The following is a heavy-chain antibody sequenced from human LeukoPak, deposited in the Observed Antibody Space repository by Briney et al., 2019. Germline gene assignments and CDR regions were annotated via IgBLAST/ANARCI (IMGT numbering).Heavy chain of an antibody. Sequence: PSETLSLTCIVSGGSISITTYYWGWMRQPPGKGLEWIGSINYSGNSYYNPSLRSRVTISVATSKNQFSLKLNSLTAADTALYSCPRQCIHGPASQWSDSWGQGTPVTVSS. V-gene: IGHV4-39*01. CDR1: GGSISITTYY. J-gene: IGHJ4*02. D-gene: IGHD2-8*01. CDR3: PRQCIHGPASQWSDS. CDR2: INYSGNS.